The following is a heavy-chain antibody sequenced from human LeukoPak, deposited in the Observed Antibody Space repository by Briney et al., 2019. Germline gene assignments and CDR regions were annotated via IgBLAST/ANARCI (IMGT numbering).Heavy chain of an antibody. CDR3: ATGPGSGSYFFDY. CDR1: GGSFSGYY. V-gene: IGHV4-34*01. J-gene: IGHJ4*02. D-gene: IGHD3-10*01. CDR2: INHSGST. Sequence: SETLSLTCAVYGGSFSGYYWSWIRQPPGKGLEWIGEINHSGSTNYNPSLKSRVTISVDTSKSQFSLKLSSVTAADTAVYYCATGPGSGSYFFDYWGQGTLVTASS.